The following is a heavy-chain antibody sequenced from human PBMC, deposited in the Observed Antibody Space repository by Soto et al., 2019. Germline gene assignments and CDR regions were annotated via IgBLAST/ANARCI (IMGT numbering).Heavy chain of an antibody. Sequence: GGSLRVSCASSGFTFSVSARHWVRQSSGKGLEWVGRIRSKANSYATTYAASVNGRFTFSRDDSRNTAYLQMNSLKTEDTAVYYCTRRGASSGVHFDYWGQGTLVTVSS. V-gene: IGHV3-73*01. CDR3: TRRGASSGVHFDY. CDR1: GFTFSVSA. D-gene: IGHD6-19*01. J-gene: IGHJ4*02. CDR2: IRSKANSYAT.